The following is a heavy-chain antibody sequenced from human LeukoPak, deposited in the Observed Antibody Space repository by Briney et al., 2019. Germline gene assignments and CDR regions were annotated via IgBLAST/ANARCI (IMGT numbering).Heavy chain of an antibody. CDR2: IIGSAVNT. CDR3: AKDLDVGATTCRFDY. CDR1: GLTVSSYG. Sequence: PGGSLRLSCGASGLTVSSYGMSWVRQAPGKGLEWVSTIIGSAVNTYYADSVKGRFTISRDNSKNTLFLQMNSLRAEDTAVYYCAKDLDVGATTCRFDYRGQGTLVTVSS. J-gene: IGHJ4*02. D-gene: IGHD1-26*01. V-gene: IGHV3-23*01.